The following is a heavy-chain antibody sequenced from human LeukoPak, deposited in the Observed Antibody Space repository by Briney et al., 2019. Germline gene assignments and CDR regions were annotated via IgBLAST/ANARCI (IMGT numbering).Heavy chain of an antibody. CDR2: LSHGGTTA. CDR3: AREGQRLRVDY. D-gene: IGHD4-17*01. CDR1: GFTFSSCG. J-gene: IGHJ4*02. Sequence: GGSLRLSCAASGFTFSSCGMHWVRQAPGKGLEWLAYLSHGGTTAYYANSVKGRLTISRDNSKNTLFLQLSSLRTEDTAVYYCAREGQRLRVDYWGQGTLVTVSS. V-gene: IGHV3-30*03.